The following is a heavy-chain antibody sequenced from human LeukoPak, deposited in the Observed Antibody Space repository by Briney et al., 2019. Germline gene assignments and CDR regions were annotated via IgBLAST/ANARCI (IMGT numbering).Heavy chain of an antibody. D-gene: IGHD6-19*01. V-gene: IGHV3-21*01. CDR2: ISSSSSYI. J-gene: IGHJ4*02. CDR3: ARDSSAWQETPDY. Sequence: GGSLRLSCAASGFTFSSYSMNWVRQAPGKGLEWVSSISSSSSYIYYADSVKGRFTISRDNAKNSLYLQMNSLRAEDTAVYYCARDSSAWQETPDYWGQGTLVTVSS. CDR1: GFTFSSYS.